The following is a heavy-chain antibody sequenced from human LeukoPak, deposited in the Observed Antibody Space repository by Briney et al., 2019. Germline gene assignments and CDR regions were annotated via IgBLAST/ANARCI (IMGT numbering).Heavy chain of an antibody. CDR1: GGTFSSYA. Sequence: SAKVSCKASGGTFSSYAISWVRQAPGQGLEWMGRIIPILGIANYAQKFQGRVTITADKSTSTAYMELSSLRSEDTAVYYCASLVAGTYYYYYGMDVWGQGTTVTVSS. D-gene: IGHD6-19*01. CDR2: IIPILGIA. J-gene: IGHJ6*02. V-gene: IGHV1-69*04. CDR3: ASLVAGTYYYYYGMDV.